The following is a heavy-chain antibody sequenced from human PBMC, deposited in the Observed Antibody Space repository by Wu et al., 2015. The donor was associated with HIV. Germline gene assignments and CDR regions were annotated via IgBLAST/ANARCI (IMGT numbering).Heavy chain of an antibody. Sequence: QVQLVQSGAEVKKFGSSVKVSCKASGGTFSSSAVSWVRQAPGQGLEWMGRIIPMYGTTNYAQRFLGTVTMTADESMSTAYMELSSLRSEDTAVYYCARDSLGYKYGYLVYWGQGTLVTVSS. D-gene: IGHD5-12*01. CDR1: GGTFSSSA. CDR2: IIPMYGTT. J-gene: IGHJ4*02. V-gene: IGHV1-69*15. CDR3: ARDSLGYKYGYLVY.